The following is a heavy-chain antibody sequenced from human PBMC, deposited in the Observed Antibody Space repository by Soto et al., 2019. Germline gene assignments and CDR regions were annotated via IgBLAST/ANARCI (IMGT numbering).Heavy chain of an antibody. Sequence: EVQLLESGGGLVQPGGSLRLSCAASGFTFSSYAMRWVRQAPVKGLEWVSAISGSGGSTYYADSVKGRFTISRDNSKNTLYLQMNSLRAGDTAVYYCARRGSGGYYDYWGQGTLVTVSS. CDR1: GFTFSSYA. D-gene: IGHD6-19*01. J-gene: IGHJ4*02. CDR3: ARRGSGGYYDY. V-gene: IGHV3-23*01. CDR2: ISGSGGST.